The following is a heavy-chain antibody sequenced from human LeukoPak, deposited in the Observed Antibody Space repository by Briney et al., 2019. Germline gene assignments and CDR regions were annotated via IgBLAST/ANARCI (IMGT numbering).Heavy chain of an antibody. Sequence: GGSLRLSCAASGFTFDDYAMHWVRQAPGKGLEWVSGISWNSGSIGYADSVKGRFTISRDNAKNSLYLQMNSLRAEDTALYYCAKDKIDGGRYGDYRRSSFDYWGQGTLVTVSS. CDR3: AKDKIDGGRYGDYRRSSFDY. V-gene: IGHV3-9*01. J-gene: IGHJ4*02. CDR1: GFTFDDYA. D-gene: IGHD4-17*01. CDR2: ISWNSGSI.